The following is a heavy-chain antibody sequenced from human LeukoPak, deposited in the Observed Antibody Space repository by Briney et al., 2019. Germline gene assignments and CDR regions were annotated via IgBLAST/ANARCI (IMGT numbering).Heavy chain of an antibody. V-gene: IGHV4-30-2*01. CDR2: IYHSGGT. CDR1: GGSISSGGYY. D-gene: IGHD2-15*01. CDR3: AREQGGSCYFDY. J-gene: IGHJ4*02. Sequence: SQTLSLTCTVSGGSISSGGYYWSWIRQPPGKGLEWIGYIYHSGGTYYNPSLKSRVTISVDRSKNQFSLKLSSVTAADTAVYYCAREQGGSCYFDYWGQGTLVTVSS.